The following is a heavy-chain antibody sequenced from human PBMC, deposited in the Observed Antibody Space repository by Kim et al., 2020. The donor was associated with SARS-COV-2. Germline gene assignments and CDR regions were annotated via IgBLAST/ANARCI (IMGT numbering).Heavy chain of an antibody. Sequence: SETLSLTCAVYGGAFSGHYWCWIRQPPGTGLEWIGKIHQSGSSSYNSSLKSRVTVSVDTSNNQFSLNLTSVTAADTGSYYCARGRAGVVPAPILGIGPHYVYFIMDVWGHGNRVIVSS. CDR3: ARGRAGVVPAPILGIGPHYVYFIMDV. CDR2: IHQSGSS. V-gene: IGHV4-34*01. D-gene: IGHD2-2*01. CDR1: GGAFSGHY. J-gene: IGHJ6*02.